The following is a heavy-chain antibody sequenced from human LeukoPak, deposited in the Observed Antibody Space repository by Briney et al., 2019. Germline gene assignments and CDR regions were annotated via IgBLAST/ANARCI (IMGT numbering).Heavy chain of an antibody. Sequence: ASVKVSCKASGYTFSNYGISWVRQAPGQGLEWMGWISAYNGNTNYAKKLQGRVTMTTDTSTSTAYMELRSLRSDDTAVYYCARDTNYYDRSGYPDYWGQGTLVTVSS. CDR3: ARDTNYYDRSGYPDY. J-gene: IGHJ4*02. CDR1: GYTFSNYG. D-gene: IGHD3-22*01. V-gene: IGHV1-18*01. CDR2: ISAYNGNT.